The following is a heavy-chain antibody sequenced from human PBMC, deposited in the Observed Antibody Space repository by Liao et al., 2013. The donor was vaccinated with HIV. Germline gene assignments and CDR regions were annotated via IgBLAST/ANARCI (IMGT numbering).Heavy chain of an antibody. J-gene: IGHJ6*03. CDR2: INHSGST. CDR1: GGSISTFF. D-gene: IGHD3-22*01. CDR3: ARARWGYDTSGLRLYYHYMDV. V-gene: IGHV4-59*12. Sequence: QVQLQESGPGLVKPSETLSLTCSVSGGSISTFFWTWIRQPPGKGLEWIGDINHSGSTNYNPSLKSRVTISVDTSKNQFSLKLSSVTAADTAVYYCARARWGYDTSGLRLYYHYMDVWAKGPRSRLL.